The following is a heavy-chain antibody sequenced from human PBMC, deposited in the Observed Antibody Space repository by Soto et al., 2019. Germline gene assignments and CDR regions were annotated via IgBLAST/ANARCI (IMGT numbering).Heavy chain of an antibody. J-gene: IGHJ4*01. D-gene: IGHD3-3*01. CDR3: ARTVGYYDFWSGSTHFDY. CDR1: GYSFTSYW. CDR2: IYPGDSDT. V-gene: IGHV5-51*01. Sequence: GQSLKISSKGSGYSFTSYWIGWVRQMPGKGLGWMGIIYPGDSDTRYSPSFQGQVTISADKSISTAYLQWSSLKASDTAMYYCARTVGYYDFWSGSTHFDYWGQGTLVTVSS.